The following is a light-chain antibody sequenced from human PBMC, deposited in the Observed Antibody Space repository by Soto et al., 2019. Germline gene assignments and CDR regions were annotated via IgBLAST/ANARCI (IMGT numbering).Light chain of an antibody. CDR3: QQYNNWPRT. V-gene: IGKV3-15*01. Sequence: EIVMPQSPATLSVSTGERATLSCRASQSVRILLAWYQQKPGQAPRLLIHGATTTATGIPARFSGSGSGTEFTLTISSLQSEDFAVYYCQQYNNWPRTFGQGTKV. CDR2: GAT. J-gene: IGKJ1*01. CDR1: QSVRIL.